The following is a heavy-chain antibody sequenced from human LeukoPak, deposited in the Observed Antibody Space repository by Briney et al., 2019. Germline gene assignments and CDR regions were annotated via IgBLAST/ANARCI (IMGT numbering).Heavy chain of an antibody. D-gene: IGHD5-18*01. CDR2: IYYSGST. J-gene: IGHJ4*02. V-gene: IGHV4-39*01. Sequence: PSETLSLTCTVSGGSISSSSYYWGWIRQPPGKGLEWIGSIYYSGSTYYNPSLKSRVTISVDTSKNQFSLKLSSVTAADTAVYSCASVHTAMVFDYWGQGTLVTVSS. CDR3: ASVHTAMVFDY. CDR1: GGSISSSSYY.